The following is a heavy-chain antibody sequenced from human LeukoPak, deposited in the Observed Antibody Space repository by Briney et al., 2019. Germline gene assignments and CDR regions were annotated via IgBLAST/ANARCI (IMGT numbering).Heavy chain of an antibody. D-gene: IGHD3-16*01. CDR1: GFSFADYE. CDR3: ARDRAFGVDFDY. CDR2: ISATGNTK. V-gene: IGHV3-11*01. Sequence: GGSLRLSCEASGFSFADYEMSWFRQAPGKGPEWILYISATGNTKYYADSVRGRFSISRDNAKSSLYLQMSTLRVDDTVVYYCARDRAFGVDFDYWGQGTLVTVSS. J-gene: IGHJ4*02.